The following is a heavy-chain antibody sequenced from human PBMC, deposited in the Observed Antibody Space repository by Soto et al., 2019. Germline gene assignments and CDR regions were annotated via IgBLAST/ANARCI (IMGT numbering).Heavy chain of an antibody. J-gene: IGHJ5*02. CDR1: GGSISSYY. CDR3: ARVLEVGNWFDP. CDR2: IYYSGST. Sequence: SETLSLTCTVSGGSISSYYWSWIRQPPGKGLEWIGYIYYSGSTNYNPSLKSRVTISVDTSKNQFSLKLGSVTAADTAVYYCARVLEVGNWFDPWGQGNLVTVSS. V-gene: IGHV4-59*08. D-gene: IGHD3-10*01.